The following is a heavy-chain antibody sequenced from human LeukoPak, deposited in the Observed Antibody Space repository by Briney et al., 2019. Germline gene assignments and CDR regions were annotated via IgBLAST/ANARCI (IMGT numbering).Heavy chain of an antibody. Sequence: TGGSLRLSCAVSGFTFSSYAMSWVRQAPGKGLEWVSAISGSGGSTYYADSVKGRFTISRDNSKNTLYLQMNSLRAEDTAVYYCAKTREATRIFDYWGQGTLVTVSS. D-gene: IGHD5-24*01. V-gene: IGHV3-23*01. J-gene: IGHJ4*02. CDR3: AKTREATRIFDY. CDR2: ISGSGGST. CDR1: GFTFSSYA.